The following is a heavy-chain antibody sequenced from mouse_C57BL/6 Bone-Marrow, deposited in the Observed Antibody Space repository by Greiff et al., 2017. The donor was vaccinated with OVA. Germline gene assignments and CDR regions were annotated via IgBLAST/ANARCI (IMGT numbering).Heavy chain of an antibody. CDR2: IHPNGGST. J-gene: IGHJ1*03. V-gene: IGHV1-64*01. Sequence: QVQLQQPGAELVKPGASVKLSCKASGYTFTSYWMHWVKQRPGQGLEWIGMIHPNGGSTNYNEKFKSKATLTVDKSSSTAYMQLSSLTSEDSAVYYCASPYYYGSRYWYFDVWGTGTTVTVSS. D-gene: IGHD1-1*01. CDR1: GYTFTSYW. CDR3: ASPYYYGSRYWYFDV.